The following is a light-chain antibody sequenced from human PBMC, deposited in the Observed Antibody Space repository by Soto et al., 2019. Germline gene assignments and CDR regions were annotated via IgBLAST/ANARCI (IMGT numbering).Light chain of an antibody. V-gene: IGLV2-14*01. CDR1: SSDVGSYNY. Sequence: QSALTQPASVSGSPGQSITISCTGTSSDVGSYNYVSWYQQHPGKAPKVMIYDVSNRPSGVSYRFSGSKSGNTASLTISGLQAEDEADYCCSSYTTSSTYVFGTGTKVTVL. CDR2: DVS. J-gene: IGLJ1*01. CDR3: SSYTTSSTYV.